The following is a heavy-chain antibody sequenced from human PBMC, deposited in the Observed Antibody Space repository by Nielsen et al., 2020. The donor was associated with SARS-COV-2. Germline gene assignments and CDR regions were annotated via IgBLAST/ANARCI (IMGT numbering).Heavy chain of an antibody. J-gene: IGHJ1*01. CDR2: FDPEDGET. CDR1: GYTFTGYY. D-gene: IGHD3-3*01. V-gene: IGHV1-24*01. CDR3: ATDSPFGVVIYALAH. Sequence: ASVKVSCKTSGYTFTGYYMHWVRQAPGKGLEWMGGFDPEDGETTYSPKFQGRVTMTEDTSIDTAYLALSGLRSDDTAVYYCATDSPFGVVIYALAHWGQGTLVTVSS.